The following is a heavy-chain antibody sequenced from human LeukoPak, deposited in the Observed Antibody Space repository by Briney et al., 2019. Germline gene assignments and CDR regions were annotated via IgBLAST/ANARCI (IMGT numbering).Heavy chain of an antibody. V-gene: IGHV4-39*01. D-gene: IGHD2-15*01. CDR1: GGSIISSDYH. J-gene: IGHJ3*02. CDR3: ARHCCSGPAKRVFDT. Sequence: SETLSLTCTVSGGSIISSDYHWGWVRQPPGKGLEWIGTISYSGNTDYNPSLRSRVTISVDTSNNQFSLRLGSVTAADTAVYHCARHCCSGPAKRVFDTWGQGTMVTVSS. CDR2: ISYSGNT.